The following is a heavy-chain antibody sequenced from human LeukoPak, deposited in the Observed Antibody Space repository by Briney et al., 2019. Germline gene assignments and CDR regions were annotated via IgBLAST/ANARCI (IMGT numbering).Heavy chain of an antibody. CDR1: GFTFSSYA. Sequence: GGSLRLSCAASGFTFSSYAMSWVRQAPGKGLEWVSAISGSGGSTYYADSVKGRFTISRDNAKNTLYLQMNSLRADDSAVYYCAGTSTTCCNYWGQGTLVTVSS. CDR3: AGTSTTCCNY. V-gene: IGHV3-23*01. J-gene: IGHJ4*02. D-gene: IGHD2-2*01. CDR2: ISGSGGST.